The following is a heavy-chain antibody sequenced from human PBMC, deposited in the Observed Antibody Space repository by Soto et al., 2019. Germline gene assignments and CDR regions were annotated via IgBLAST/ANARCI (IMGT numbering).Heavy chain of an antibody. Sequence: QVQLQESGPGLVKPSQTLSLTCTVSGGSISSGGYYWSWIRQHPGKGLEWIGYIYYSGSTYYNPSLKSRVTIAVDTSKNQFSPELGSVTAADTAVYYCAGGGAGTTVYYYYYMDVWGKGTTVTVSS. CDR2: IYYSGST. D-gene: IGHD3-10*01. J-gene: IGHJ6*03. CDR3: AGGGAGTTVYYYYYMDV. CDR1: GGSISSGGYY. V-gene: IGHV4-31*03.